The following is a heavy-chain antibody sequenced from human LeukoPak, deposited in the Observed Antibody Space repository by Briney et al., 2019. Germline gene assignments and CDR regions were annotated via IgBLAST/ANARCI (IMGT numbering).Heavy chain of an antibody. CDR1: GFTFSNFG. Sequence: GRSLSLSCAAAGFTFSNFGIHCVRQAPGKWRGWVAVFANDVSNQNYADSVKGRFTISRDNSKTTLYLQMNSLRAGDTAVYYCAKDSGGFGEFYHGMDVWGQGTTVTVSS. CDR2: FANDVSNQ. D-gene: IGHD3-10*01. CDR3: AKDSGGFGEFYHGMDV. V-gene: IGHV3-30*18. J-gene: IGHJ6*02.